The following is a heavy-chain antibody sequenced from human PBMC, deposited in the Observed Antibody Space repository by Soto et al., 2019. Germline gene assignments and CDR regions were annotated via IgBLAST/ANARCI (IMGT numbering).Heavy chain of an antibody. D-gene: IGHD3-16*02. V-gene: IGHV3-9*01. CDR3: AKDHLHLGELSPYGGYFHY. CDR2: ISWNSGSI. CDR1: GFTFDDYA. Sequence: EVQLVESGGGLVQPGRSLRLSCAASGFTFDDYAMHWVRQAPGKGLEWVSGISWNSGSIGYADTVKGRFTISRDNAKQSRYLQRNILRAEGPALYYCAKDHLHLGELSPYGGYFHYWGQGTLVTVSS. J-gene: IGHJ4*02.